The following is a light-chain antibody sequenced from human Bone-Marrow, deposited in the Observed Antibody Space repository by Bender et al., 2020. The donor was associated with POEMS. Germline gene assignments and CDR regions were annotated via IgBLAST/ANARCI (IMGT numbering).Light chain of an antibody. CDR3: HVLESSSEVV. CDR2: DDT. Sequence: SYVLTQTPSVSVAPGQTARVTCGGNMIGRKSVHWYQQAPGQAPVLVVYDDTDRPSGIPGRFSGSNSGNTATLTISRVEAGDEGDYYCHVLESSSEVVFGGGTKLTVL. V-gene: IGLV3-21*02. CDR1: MIGRKS. J-gene: IGLJ2*01.